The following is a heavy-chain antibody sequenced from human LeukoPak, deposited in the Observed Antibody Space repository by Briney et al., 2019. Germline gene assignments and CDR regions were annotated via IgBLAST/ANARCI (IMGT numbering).Heavy chain of an antibody. J-gene: IGHJ4*02. V-gene: IGHV5-51*01. CDR2: IYPGDSDT. CDR1: GYSFTNYW. Sequence: PGESLKISCKNSGYSFTNYWIGWVRQMPGKGLEWMGIIYPGDSDTRYSPSFQGQVTISADKSISTAYLQWSSLKASDTAMYYCARRSRYCSGGSCYLDYRGQGTLVTVSS. D-gene: IGHD2-15*01. CDR3: ARRSRYCSGGSCYLDY.